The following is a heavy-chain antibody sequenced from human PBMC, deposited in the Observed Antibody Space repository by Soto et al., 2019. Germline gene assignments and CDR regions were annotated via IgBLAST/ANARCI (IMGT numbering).Heavy chain of an antibody. Sequence: EVQLVESGGGLIQPGGSLRLSCAASGFTVSSNYMSWVRQAPGKGLEWVSVIYSGGSTYYADSVKGRFTISRDNSKNTLYRQMNSLRAEDTAVYYCARGGAVAGKSSWFDPWGQGTLVTVSS. CDR1: GFTVSSNY. CDR3: ARGGAVAGKSSWFDP. J-gene: IGHJ5*02. CDR2: IYSGGST. V-gene: IGHV3-53*01. D-gene: IGHD6-19*01.